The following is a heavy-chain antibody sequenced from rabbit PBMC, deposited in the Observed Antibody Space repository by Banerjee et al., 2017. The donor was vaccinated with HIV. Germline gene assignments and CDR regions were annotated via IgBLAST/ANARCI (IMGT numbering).Heavy chain of an antibody. V-gene: IGHV1S40*01. Sequence: QSLEESGGGLVQPGASLTLTCTASGIDFSGYYYMCWVRQAPGKGLEWIACIYTGSSGSTYYASWAKGRFTTTKTSSTTVTLQQTSLTAADAATYFCARVLVEYGYGMDLWGPGTLVTVS. D-gene: IGHD4-2*01. CDR1: GIDFSGYYY. J-gene: IGHJ6*01. CDR3: ARVLVEYGYGMDL. CDR2: IYTGSSGST.